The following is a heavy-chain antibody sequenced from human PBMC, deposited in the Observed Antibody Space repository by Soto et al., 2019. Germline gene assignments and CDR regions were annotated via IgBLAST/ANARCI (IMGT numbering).Heavy chain of an antibody. CDR2: SYSGGNT. D-gene: IGHD3-16*01. V-gene: IGHV3-53*01. CDR3: ARAKRGGFDY. Sequence: SLRLSCASSGFTVSSDYMSWVRQAPGKGLELVSFSYSGGNTHYADSVKGRFTTSRDNSKNTLYLQMNSLRAEDTAVYYCARAKRGGFDYWGQGTLVTVSS. J-gene: IGHJ4*02. CDR1: GFTVSSDY.